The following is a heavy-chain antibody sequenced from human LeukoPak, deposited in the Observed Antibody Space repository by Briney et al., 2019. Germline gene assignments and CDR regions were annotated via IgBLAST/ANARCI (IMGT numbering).Heavy chain of an antibody. CDR1: GYTFTSYG. V-gene: IGHV1-8*02. CDR2: MNPHSGNT. Sequence: ASVKVSCKASGYTFTSYGISWVRQAPGQGLEWMGWMNPHSGNTGYAQKFQGRVTMTRDTSISTAYMELSSLRSDDTAVYYCARVPSGGDKFDPWGQGTLVTVSS. CDR3: ARVPSGGDKFDP. D-gene: IGHD6-25*01. J-gene: IGHJ5*02.